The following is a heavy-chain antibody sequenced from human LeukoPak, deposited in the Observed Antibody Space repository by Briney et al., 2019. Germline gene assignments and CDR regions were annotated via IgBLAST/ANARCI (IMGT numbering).Heavy chain of an antibody. J-gene: IGHJ4*02. D-gene: IGHD6-13*01. CDR1: GGSISSSSYY. Sequence: SETLSLTCTASGGSISSSSYYWGWIRQPPGKGLEWIGSIYYSGSTYYNPSLKSRVTISVDTSKNQFSLKLSSVTAADTAVYYCARTSRIAAANWGQGTLVTVSS. CDR3: ARTSRIAAAN. CDR2: IYYSGST. V-gene: IGHV4-39*01.